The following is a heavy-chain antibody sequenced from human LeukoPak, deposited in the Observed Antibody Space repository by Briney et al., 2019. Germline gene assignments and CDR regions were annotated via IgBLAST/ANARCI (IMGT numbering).Heavy chain of an antibody. CDR1: GGSINNYY. CDR3: ARDQGYYGSGSYTKIAFDI. J-gene: IGHJ3*02. D-gene: IGHD3-10*01. CDR2: VFYTGYT. Sequence: SETLSLTCTVSGGSINNYYWSWVRQPPGKGLEWIGYVFYTGYTHYNPSLKSRVTISVDTSKNQFSLKLSSVTAADTAVYYCARDQGYYGSGSYTKIAFDIWGQGTMVTVSS. V-gene: IGHV4-59*12.